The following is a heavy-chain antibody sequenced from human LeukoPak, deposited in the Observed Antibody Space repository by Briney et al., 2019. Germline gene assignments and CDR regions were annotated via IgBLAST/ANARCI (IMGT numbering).Heavy chain of an antibody. CDR3: AEGSSGLPFDY. D-gene: IGHD3-22*01. CDR1: GFTFSSYA. Sequence: GGSLRLSCAASGFTFSSYAISWGRQAPGKGVEWVSAISGSGGSTYYADSVKGRFTISRDNSKNTLYLQMNSLRAEDTAVYYCAEGSSGLPFDYWGQGTLVTVSS. J-gene: IGHJ4*02. CDR2: ISGSGGST. V-gene: IGHV3-23*01.